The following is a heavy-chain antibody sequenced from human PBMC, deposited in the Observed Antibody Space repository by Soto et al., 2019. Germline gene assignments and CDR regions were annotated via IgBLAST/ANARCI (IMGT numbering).Heavy chain of an antibody. V-gene: IGHV3-53*04. CDR1: WFTVSSNY. CDR3: AKTAKYYEILTGYLDS. Sequence: GGSLRLSCAASWFTVSSNYMSWVRQAPGKGLEWVSLIYSGGSTYYADSVKGRFTISRHNSKNTLYLQMSSLRAEDTAVYYCAKTAKYYEILTGYLDSWGQGP. D-gene: IGHD3-9*01. J-gene: IGHJ4*02. CDR2: IYSGGST.